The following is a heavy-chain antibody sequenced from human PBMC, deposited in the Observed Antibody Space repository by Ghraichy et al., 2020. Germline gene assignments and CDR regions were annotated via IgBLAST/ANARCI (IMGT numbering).Heavy chain of an antibody. V-gene: IGHV4-34*01. CDR1: GGSFSGYY. CDR3: ARGPYRRYNSGYSRPYYFDY. J-gene: IGHJ4*02. Sequence: SETLSLTCAVYGGSFSGYYWSWIRQPPGKGLEWIGEINHSGSTNYNPSLKSRVTISVDTSKNQFSLKLSSVTAADTAVYYCARGPYRRYNSGYSRPYYFDYWGQGTLVTVSS. D-gene: IGHD5-18*01. CDR2: INHSGST.